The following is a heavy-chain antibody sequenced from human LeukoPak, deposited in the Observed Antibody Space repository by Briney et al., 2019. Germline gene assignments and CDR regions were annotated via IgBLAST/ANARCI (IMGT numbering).Heavy chain of an antibody. CDR3: TLRYFDWLLSAAASVAFDY. V-gene: IGHV4-34*01. J-gene: IGHJ4*02. CDR1: GGSFSGYY. Sequence: SETLSLTCAVYGGSFSGYYWSWIRQPPGKGLEWIGEINHSGSTNYNPSLKSRVTISVDTSKNQFSLKLSSVTAADTAVYYCTLRYFDWLLSAAASVAFDYWGQGTLVTVSS. CDR2: INHSGST. D-gene: IGHD3-9*01.